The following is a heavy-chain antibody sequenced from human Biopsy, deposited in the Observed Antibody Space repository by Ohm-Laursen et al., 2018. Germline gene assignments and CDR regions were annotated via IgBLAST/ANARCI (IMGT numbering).Heavy chain of an antibody. Sequence: SLRLSCAASGFPFDDYAMHWVRQAPGKGLLWVSRIKRDGTTTDYAESVKGRFTISRDNAKNTLYLQMNSLRAEDTAVYYCARGGFFAYSTFDYWGQGALVTVSS. CDR1: GFPFDDYA. V-gene: IGHV3-74*01. CDR3: ARGGFFAYSTFDY. CDR2: IKRDGTTT. J-gene: IGHJ4*02. D-gene: IGHD4-11*01.